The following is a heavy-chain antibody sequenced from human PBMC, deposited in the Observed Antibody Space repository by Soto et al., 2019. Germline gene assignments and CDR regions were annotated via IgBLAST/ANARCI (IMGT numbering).Heavy chain of an antibody. D-gene: IGHD3-22*01. CDR1: GGSISSSSYY. J-gene: IGHJ6*02. Sequence: SETLSLTCTVSGGSISSSSYYWGWIRQPPGKGLEWIGSIYYSGSTYYNPSLKSRVTISVDTSKNQFSLKLSSVTAADTAVYYCARDSYYDSKDLPDYYYGMDVWGQGTTVTVSS. CDR2: IYYSGST. CDR3: ARDSYYDSKDLPDYYYGMDV. V-gene: IGHV4-39*01.